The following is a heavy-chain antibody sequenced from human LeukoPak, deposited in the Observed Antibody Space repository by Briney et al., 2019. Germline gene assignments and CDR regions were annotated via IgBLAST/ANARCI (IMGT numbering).Heavy chain of an antibody. J-gene: IGHJ4*02. D-gene: IGHD6-13*01. CDR1: GFTVSFNY. CDR2: LYSGGDT. Sequence: GGSLRLSCAASGFTVSFNYMSWVRQAPGKGLEWVSILYSGGDTNYADSVKGRFTISRDNSKNTLFLQMNSLRAEDTAVYYCTRTVGATGIEYWGQGTLVAVSS. V-gene: IGHV3-53*01. CDR3: TRTVGATGIEY.